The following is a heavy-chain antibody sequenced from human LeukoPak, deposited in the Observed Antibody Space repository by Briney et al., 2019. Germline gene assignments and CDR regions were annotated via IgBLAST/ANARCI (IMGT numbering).Heavy chain of an antibody. CDR1: GFTFSSYA. CDR3: AKDGGVVPAAPSPEYFQH. Sequence: GGSLRLSCAASGFTFSSYAMSWVRQAPGKGLEWVSGISGSAGSTYYADSVKGRLTIPRDNSKNTLYLQMNSLRAEDTAVYYCAKDGGVVPAAPSPEYFQHWGQGTLVTVSS. D-gene: IGHD2-2*01. V-gene: IGHV3-23*01. J-gene: IGHJ1*01. CDR2: ISGSAGST.